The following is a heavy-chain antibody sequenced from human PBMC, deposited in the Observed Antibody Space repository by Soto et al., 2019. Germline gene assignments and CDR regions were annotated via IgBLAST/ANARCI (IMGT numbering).Heavy chain of an antibody. CDR2: TKNRSQRYTI. CDR3: TCWIAARCS. Sequence: EVQLVESGGDLVQPGGSLRLSCAASGFTLSDHYMDWVRQARGKGLEWVARTKNRSQRYTIEYAASVKGRFTISRDDSKNSLFLQMNSLQSDDTAVYYCTCWIAARCSWGQGTLVTVAS. D-gene: IGHD6-6*01. J-gene: IGHJ4*02. V-gene: IGHV3-72*01. CDR1: GFTLSDHY.